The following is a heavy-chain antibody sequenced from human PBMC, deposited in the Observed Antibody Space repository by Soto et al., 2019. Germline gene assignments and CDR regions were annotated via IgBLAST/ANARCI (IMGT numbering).Heavy chain of an antibody. CDR3: ARASKCSGGSCYAGRYGSFDY. Sequence: SVKVSCKASGGTFSSYAISWVRQAPGQGLEWMGGIIPIFGTANYAQKFQGRVTITADESTGTAYMELSSLRSEDTAVYYCARASKCSGGSCYAGRYGSFDYWGQGTLVTVSS. J-gene: IGHJ4*02. CDR1: GGTFSSYA. D-gene: IGHD2-15*01. CDR2: IIPIFGTA. V-gene: IGHV1-69*13.